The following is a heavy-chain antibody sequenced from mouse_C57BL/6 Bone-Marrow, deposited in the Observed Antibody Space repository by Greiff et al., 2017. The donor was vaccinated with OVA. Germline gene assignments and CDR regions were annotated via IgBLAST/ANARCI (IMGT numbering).Heavy chain of an antibody. CDR3: ARGGRGFDY. J-gene: IGHJ2*01. CDR1: GFNIKDYY. Sequence: VQLQQSGAELVKPGASVKLSCTASGFNIKDYYMHWVKQRTEQGLEWIGRIDPEDGETKYDPKFQGKATITADTSSNTAYLQLSSLTSEDTAVDYCARGGRGFDYWGQGTTLTVSS. V-gene: IGHV14-2*01. D-gene: IGHD3-3*01. CDR2: IDPEDGET.